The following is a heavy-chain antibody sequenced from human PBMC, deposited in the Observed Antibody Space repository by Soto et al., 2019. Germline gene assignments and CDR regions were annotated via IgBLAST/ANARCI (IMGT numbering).Heavy chain of an antibody. CDR2: INHSGST. Sequence: PSETLSLTCAVYNGSFSGYYWSWIRQPPGKGLEWIGEINHSGSTNYKSSLKSRVTISRDTSKNQFSLKMTSVTAADTAVYYCVRRPYYDNSGSLPNWFDPWGQGTLVPVSS. CDR1: NGSFSGYY. CDR3: VRRPYYDNSGSLPNWFDP. D-gene: IGHD3-22*01. J-gene: IGHJ5*02. V-gene: IGHV4-34*01.